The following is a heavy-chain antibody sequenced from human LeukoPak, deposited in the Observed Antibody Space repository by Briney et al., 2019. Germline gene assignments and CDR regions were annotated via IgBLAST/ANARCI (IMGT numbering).Heavy chain of an antibody. Sequence: GESLKISCTGSGYSFTSYLIGWVRHMPGKGLEWMGIIYPGDSDTRYSPSVQGQVTISADKSISTAYLQWSSLKASDTAMYYCARSSGWYAHFDYWGQGTLVTVSS. CDR2: IYPGDSDT. V-gene: IGHV5-51*01. D-gene: IGHD6-19*01. CDR1: GYSFTSYL. J-gene: IGHJ4*02. CDR3: ARSSGWYAHFDY.